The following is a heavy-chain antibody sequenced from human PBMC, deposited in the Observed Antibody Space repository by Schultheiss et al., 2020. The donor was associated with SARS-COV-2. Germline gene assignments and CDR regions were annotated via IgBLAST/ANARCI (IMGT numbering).Heavy chain of an antibody. D-gene: IGHD5-24*01. J-gene: IGHJ4*02. V-gene: IGHV1-2*02. CDR1: GYTFTGYY. CDR3: ARDLGRDGYKQGFDY. CDR2: INPNSGGT. Sequence: GESLKISCKASGYTFTGYYMHWVRQAPGQGLEWMGWINPNSGGTNYAQKFQGRVTMTRDTSISTAYMELSRLRSDDTAVYYCARDLGRDGYKQGFDYWGQGTLVTVSS.